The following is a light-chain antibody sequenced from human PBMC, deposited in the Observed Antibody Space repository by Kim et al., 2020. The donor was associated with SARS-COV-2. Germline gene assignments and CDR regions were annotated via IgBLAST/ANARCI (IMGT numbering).Light chain of an antibody. V-gene: IGKV1-17*03. J-gene: IGKJ4*01. CDR1: HGIGHF. Sequence: SSSVGVRVTITCPASHGIGHFLAWFQQKPGQVPNRLIYAASSLVSGVPSRFSGSVSGTEFPLTLSSLQPEDFATYYCLQHNSFPLTFGGGTKLDI. CDR2: AAS. CDR3: LQHNSFPLT.